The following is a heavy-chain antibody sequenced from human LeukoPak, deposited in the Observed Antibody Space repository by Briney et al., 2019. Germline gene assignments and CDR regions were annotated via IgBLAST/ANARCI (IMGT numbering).Heavy chain of an antibody. CDR3: AKDIVVVGDGGDY. J-gene: IGHJ4*02. CDR2: IRYDGSNK. V-gene: IGHV3-30*02. CDR1: GFTFSSYG. D-gene: IGHD2-2*01. Sequence: PGGSLRLSCAASGFTFSSYGMHWVRQAPGKGLEWVALIRYDGSNKYYADSVKGRFTISRDNSKNTLYLQMNSLRAEDTAVYYCAKDIVVVGDGGDYWGQGTLVTVSS.